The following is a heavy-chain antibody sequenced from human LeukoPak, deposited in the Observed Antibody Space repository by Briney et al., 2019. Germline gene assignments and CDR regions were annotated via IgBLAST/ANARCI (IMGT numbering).Heavy chain of an antibody. J-gene: IGHJ4*02. CDR2: IIPIFGTA. V-gene: IGHV1-69*06. D-gene: IGHD6-19*01. CDR3: ARGPGEQWLAPVDY. CDR1: GGTFSSYA. Sequence: SVKVSCRASGGTFSSYAISWVRQAPGQGLEWMGGIIPIFGTANYAQKFQGRVTITADKSTTTAYMELSSRRSEDTAGYYCARGPGEQWLAPVDYWGQRTLVTVSS.